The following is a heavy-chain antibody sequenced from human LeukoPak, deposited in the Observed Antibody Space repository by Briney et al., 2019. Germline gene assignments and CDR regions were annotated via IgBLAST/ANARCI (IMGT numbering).Heavy chain of an antibody. CDR3: ARVLARYFDWLLWPRPDYWYFDL. CDR2: MNPSSGNT. D-gene: IGHD3-9*01. CDR1: GYTFTSYD. J-gene: IGHJ2*01. V-gene: IGHV1-8*01. Sequence: ASVKVSCKASGYTFTSYDINWVRQATGQGLEWLGWMNPSSGNTGYAQKFQGRVTMTRNTSISTAYMELSSLRSEDTAVYYCARVLARYFDWLLWPRPDYWYFDLWGRGTLVTVSS.